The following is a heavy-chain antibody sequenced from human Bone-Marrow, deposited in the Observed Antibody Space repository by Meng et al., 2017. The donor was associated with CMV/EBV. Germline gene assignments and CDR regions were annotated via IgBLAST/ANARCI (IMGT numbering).Heavy chain of an antibody. CDR2: IKQDGSEK. CDR1: GFTFSSYW. D-gene: IGHD2-2*01. J-gene: IGHJ4*02. V-gene: IGHV3-7*01. Sequence: GESLKISCAASGFTFSSYWMSWVRQAPGKGLEWVANIKQDGSEKYYVDSVKGRFTISRDNAKNSLYLQMNSLRAEDTAVYYCAKVPAAIGRVLYFDYWGQGTLVTVSS. CDR3: AKVPAAIGRVLYFDY.